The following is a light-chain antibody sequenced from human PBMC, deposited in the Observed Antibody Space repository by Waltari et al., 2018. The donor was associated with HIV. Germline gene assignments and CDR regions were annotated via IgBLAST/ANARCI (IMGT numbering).Light chain of an antibody. Sequence: IVLTQSPGTLSLSPGEKATLSCRASQSVSSTSLAWYQPTPGQSPRLLIYSASTRANGIPDRFSGRGSGTDFSLTISRLEPEDFAVYYCQRYGRSRTFGQGTKVEIK. CDR3: QRYGRSRT. J-gene: IGKJ1*01. CDR1: QSVSSTS. CDR2: SAS. V-gene: IGKV3-20*01.